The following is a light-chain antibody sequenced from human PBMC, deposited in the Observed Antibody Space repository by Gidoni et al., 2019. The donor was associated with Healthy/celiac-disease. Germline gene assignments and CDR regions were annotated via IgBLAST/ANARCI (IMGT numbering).Light chain of an antibody. V-gene: IGKV3-11*01. CDR1: PRVSSD. CDR2: DAS. CDR3: QQRSNWPPLT. Sequence: EIVLTQSPATLSLSPGERATLSCRASPRVSSDLAWYQQKPGQAPRLLIYDASNRATGIPARFSGSGSGTDFTLTISSLEPEDFAVYYCQQRSNWPPLTFGGGTKVEIK. J-gene: IGKJ4*01.